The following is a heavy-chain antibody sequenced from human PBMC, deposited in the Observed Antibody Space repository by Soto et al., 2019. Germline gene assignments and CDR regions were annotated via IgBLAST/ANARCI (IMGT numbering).Heavy chain of an antibody. J-gene: IGHJ5*02. V-gene: IGHV4-34*01. D-gene: IGHD3-10*01. CDR3: ARTTAGGSETYYNPWFDP. CDR1: GGSFSGYY. Sequence: SETLSLTCAVYGGSFSGYYWSWIRQPPGRGLEWIGEINHSGTTNNNPSLKSRVTISVDTSKNQFSLKVSSVPAADPAVYYCARTTAGGSETYYNPWFDPWGPGTLVNVSS. CDR2: INHSGTT.